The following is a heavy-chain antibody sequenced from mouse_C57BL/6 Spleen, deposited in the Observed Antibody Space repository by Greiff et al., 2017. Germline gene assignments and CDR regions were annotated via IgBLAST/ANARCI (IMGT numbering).Heavy chain of an antibody. D-gene: IGHD4-1*01. J-gene: IGHJ4*01. CDR2: IYPGDGDT. CDR3: ARAGRLGRGDDYAMDD. CDR1: GYAFSSSW. V-gene: IGHV1-82*01. Sequence: QVQLQQSGPELVKPGASVKISCKASGYAFSSSWMNWVKQRPGKGLEWIGRIYPGDGDTNYNGKFKGKATLTADKSSSTAYMQLSSLTSEDSAVYFCARAGRLGRGDDYAMDDWGKGTSVTVSS.